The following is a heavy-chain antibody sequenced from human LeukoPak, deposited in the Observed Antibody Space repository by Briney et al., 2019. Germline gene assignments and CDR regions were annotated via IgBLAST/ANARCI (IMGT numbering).Heavy chain of an antibody. CDR2: IGGSGAST. Sequence: GGSLRLSCAASGFIFSNYAMSWVRQAPGKGLEWVSAIGGSGASTFYADSVKGRFTVSRDNIKDTLNLEMNSLRAEDTAVYYCVKFHCSDSVCHNFDYWGQGNLVTVSS. D-gene: IGHD2-15*01. J-gene: IGHJ4*02. V-gene: IGHV3-23*01. CDR3: VKFHCSDSVCHNFDY. CDR1: GFIFSNYA.